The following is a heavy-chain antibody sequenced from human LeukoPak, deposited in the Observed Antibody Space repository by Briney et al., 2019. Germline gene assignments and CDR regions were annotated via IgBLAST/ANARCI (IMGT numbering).Heavy chain of an antibody. CDR1: GFTVSSNY. D-gene: IGHD2-8*01. CDR2: IYSGGST. Sequence: PGGSLRLSCAVSGFTVSSNYMSWVRQTPGKGLEWVSVIYSGGSTYYADSVKGRFTISRHDSRDTLYLQMNSLRVEDTAVYYCTRGLSGVNPFDYWGQGTLVTVSS. CDR3: TRGLSGVNPFDY. V-gene: IGHV3-53*04. J-gene: IGHJ4*02.